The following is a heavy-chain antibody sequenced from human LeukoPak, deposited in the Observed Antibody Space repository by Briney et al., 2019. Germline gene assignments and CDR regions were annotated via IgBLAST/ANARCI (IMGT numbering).Heavy chain of an antibody. CDR2: IHNSGTT. CDR1: SGSIGSYY. D-gene: IGHD3-10*01. Sequence: SETLSVTCSLSSGSIGSYYWSWIRQPPGKGLEWIALIHNSGTTNYNPSLKSRVTLSLDTSKKRLSLKLNSVTAADTAVYYCAIGSYPCQYWGQGTLVTVSS. J-gene: IGHJ4*02. CDR3: AIGSYPCQY. V-gene: IGHV4-4*09.